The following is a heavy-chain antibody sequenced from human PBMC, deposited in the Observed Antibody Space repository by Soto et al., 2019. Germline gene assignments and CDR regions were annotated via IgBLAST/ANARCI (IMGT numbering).Heavy chain of an antibody. V-gene: IGHV3-66*01. Sequence: GGSLRLSCAASGFTVSSNYMSWVRQAPGKGLEWVSVIYSGGSTYYADSVKGRFTISRDNSKNTLYLQMNSLRAEDTAVYYCARNPVDYDSTTELYYFDYWGQGTLVTVSS. CDR3: ARNPVDYDSTTELYYFDY. J-gene: IGHJ4*02. CDR2: IYSGGST. CDR1: GFTVSSNY. D-gene: IGHD3-22*01.